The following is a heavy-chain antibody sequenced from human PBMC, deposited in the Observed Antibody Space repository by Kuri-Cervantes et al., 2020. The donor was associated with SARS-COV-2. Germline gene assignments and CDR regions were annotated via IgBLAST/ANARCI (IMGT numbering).Heavy chain of an antibody. D-gene: IGHD6-6*01. J-gene: IGHJ6*02. V-gene: IGHV4-39*01. CDR3: RTSSSSVYYYYGMDV. Sequence: SETLSLTCTVSGGSISSSSYYWGWIRQPPGKGLEWIGSIYYSGSTYYNPSLKSRVTISVDTSKNQFSLKLSSVTAADTAVYYCRTSSSSVYYYYGMDVWGQGTTVTVYS. CDR1: GGSISSSSYY. CDR2: IYYSGST.